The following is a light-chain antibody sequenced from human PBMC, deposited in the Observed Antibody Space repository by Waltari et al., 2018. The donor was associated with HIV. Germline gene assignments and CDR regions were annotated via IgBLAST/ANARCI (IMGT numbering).Light chain of an antibody. J-gene: IGLJ1*01. CDR3: VGWDSSLSAYV. Sequence: QSFLTQPPSASGTPGQTVTISCSGSSSNIENDNVYWYQQLPGMTPKLLIYKNFLRPSGVPDRFAASKSGTSASLTISGLRSADEADYYCVGWDSSLSAYVFGAGTKV. CDR1: SSNIENDN. CDR2: KNF. V-gene: IGLV1-47*01.